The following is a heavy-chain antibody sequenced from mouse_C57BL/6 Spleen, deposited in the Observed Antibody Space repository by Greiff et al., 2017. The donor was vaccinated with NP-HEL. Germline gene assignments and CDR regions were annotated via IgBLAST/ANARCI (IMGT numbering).Heavy chain of an antibody. V-gene: IGHV1-85*01. D-gene: IGHD1-1*01. J-gene: IGHJ1*03. CDR3: ARSITTVVAFYWYFDV. CDR2: IYPRDGST. Sequence: QVQLQQSGPELVKPGASVKLSCKASGYTFTSYDINWVKQRPGQGLEWIGWIYPRDGSTKYNEKFKGKATLTVDTSSSTAYMELHSLTSEDSAVYFCARSITTVVAFYWYFDVWGTGTTVTVSS. CDR1: GYTFTSYD.